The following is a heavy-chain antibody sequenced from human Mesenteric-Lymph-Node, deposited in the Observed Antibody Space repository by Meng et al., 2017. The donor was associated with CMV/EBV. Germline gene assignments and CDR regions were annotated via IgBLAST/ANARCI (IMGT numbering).Heavy chain of an antibody. Sequence: SSCMACVRQVPRKRLESVAGIGVSCYTTYYADSVKVRFTLSIDNSTNMLYLQINSLSVEATAESYCSKDWTSGNSFHHNYYFDLWGQGTLVTVSS. J-gene: IGHJ4*02. CDR3: SKDWTSGNSFHHNYYFDL. CDR2: IGVSCYTT. CDR1: SSC. V-gene: IGHV3-23*01. D-gene: IGHD3-10*01.